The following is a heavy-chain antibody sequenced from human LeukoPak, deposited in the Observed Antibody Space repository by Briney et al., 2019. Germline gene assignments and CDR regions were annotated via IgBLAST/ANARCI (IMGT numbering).Heavy chain of an antibody. D-gene: IGHD3-3*01. J-gene: IGHJ5*02. CDR1: GGSISSYY. CDR3: ARLNYDFWSGYYTNNWFDP. Sequence: PSETLSLTRTVSGGSISSYYWSWIRQPPGKGLEWIGYIYYSGSTNYNPSLKSRVTISVDTSKNQLSLKLSSVTAADTAVYYCARLNYDFWSGYYTNNWFDPWGQGTLVTVSS. V-gene: IGHV4-59*08. CDR2: IYYSGST.